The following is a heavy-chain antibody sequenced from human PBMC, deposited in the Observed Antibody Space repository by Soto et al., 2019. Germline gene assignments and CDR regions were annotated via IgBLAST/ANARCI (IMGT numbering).Heavy chain of an antibody. D-gene: IGHD3-10*01. CDR1: GFTVSSNY. CDR3: ARETSGSFGGNFDY. Sequence: GGSLRLSCAASGFTVSSNYMSWVRQAPGKGLEWVSVIYSGGSTYYADSGKGRFTISRDNSKNTLYLQMNSLRAEDTAVYYCARETSGSFGGNFDYWGQGTLVTVSS. CDR2: IYSGGST. J-gene: IGHJ4*02. V-gene: IGHV3-53*01.